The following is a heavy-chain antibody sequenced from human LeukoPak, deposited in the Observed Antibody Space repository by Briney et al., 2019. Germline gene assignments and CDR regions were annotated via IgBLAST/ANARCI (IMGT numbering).Heavy chain of an antibody. CDR2: VSPNNSGT. J-gene: IGHJ4*02. Sequence: ASVTVSCKTSGYMFTGFFIHWVRQAPGQGLEWMGSVSPNNSGTSYAERFQGRVNMTSDTSTRTAYLQLSGLRFDDTAVYYCASLLWFGDFDYWGQGTPVTVSS. D-gene: IGHD3-10*01. CDR3: ASLLWFGDFDY. CDR1: GYMFTGFF. V-gene: IGHV1-2*02.